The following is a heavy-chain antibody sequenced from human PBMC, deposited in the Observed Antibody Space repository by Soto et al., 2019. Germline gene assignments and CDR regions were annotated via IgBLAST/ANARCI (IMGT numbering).Heavy chain of an antibody. V-gene: IGHV4-59*01. CDR1: GGSISSYY. Sequence: QVQLQESGPGLVKPSETLSLTCTVSGGSISSYYWSWIRQPPGKGLEWIGYIYYSGSTNYNPSLKSRVTISVDTSKNQFSLKLSSVTAADTAVYYCARQYSYGSRALDYWGQGTLVTVSS. J-gene: IGHJ4*02. CDR3: ARQYSYGSRALDY. D-gene: IGHD5-18*01. CDR2: IYYSGST.